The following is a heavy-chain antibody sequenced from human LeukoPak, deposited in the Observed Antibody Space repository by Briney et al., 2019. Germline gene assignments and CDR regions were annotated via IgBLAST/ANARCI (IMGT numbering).Heavy chain of an antibody. CDR2: IYYSGST. CDR3: ARSDYGSGSYYNH. D-gene: IGHD3-10*01. CDR1: GGSISSYY. J-gene: IGHJ4*02. V-gene: IGHV4-59*01. Sequence: SETLSLTCTVSGGSISSYYWSWIRQPPGKGLEWIGYIYYSGSTNYNPSLKSRVTISVDTSKNQLSLKLSSVTAADTAVYYCARSDYGSGSYYNHWGQGTLVTVSS.